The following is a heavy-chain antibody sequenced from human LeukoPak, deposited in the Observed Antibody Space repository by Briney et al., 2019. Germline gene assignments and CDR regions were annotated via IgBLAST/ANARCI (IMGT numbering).Heavy chain of an antibody. CDR3: AKDGPRTFIAARARFDY. Sequence: GGSLRLSCAASGFTFSSYGMHWVRQAPGKGLEWVAFIRYDGSNKYYADSVKGRFTISRDNSKNTLYLQMNSLRAEDTAVYYCAKDGPRTFIAARARFDYWGQGTLVTVSS. J-gene: IGHJ4*02. V-gene: IGHV3-30*02. CDR2: IRYDGSNK. CDR1: GFTFSSYG. D-gene: IGHD6-6*01.